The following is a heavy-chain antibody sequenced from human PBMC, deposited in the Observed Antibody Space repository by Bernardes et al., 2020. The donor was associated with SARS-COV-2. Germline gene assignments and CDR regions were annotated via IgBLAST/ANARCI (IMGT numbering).Heavy chain of an antibody. CDR1: GYTFNKFL. CDR3: ATDVSVEYSP. CDR2: IDTGGRTI. D-gene: IGHD6-6*01. V-gene: IGHV3-74*01. J-gene: IGHJ5*02. Sequence: GGSLRLSCAGSGYTFNKFLMHWVRQAPGQGLVWVSRIDTGGRTINYADSVKGRFTISRDNSRNTLFLQMNRLRAEDTAVYYCATDVSVEYSPWGQGTLVTVS.